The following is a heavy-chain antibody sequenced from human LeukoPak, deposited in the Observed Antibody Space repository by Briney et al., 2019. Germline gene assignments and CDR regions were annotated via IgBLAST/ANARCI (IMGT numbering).Heavy chain of an antibody. Sequence: PSETLSLTCTVSGGSIAGSSYYWGWIRQPPWKGLEWIGSIYYSGNTYYNPSLKSRVTISVDMPKNQFSLKLSSVTAADTAVYYCARPAQDYYYYMDVWGKGTTVTVSS. CDR1: GGSIAGSSYY. CDR3: ARPAQDYYYYMDV. J-gene: IGHJ6*03. D-gene: IGHD6-25*01. V-gene: IGHV4-39*01. CDR2: IYYSGNT.